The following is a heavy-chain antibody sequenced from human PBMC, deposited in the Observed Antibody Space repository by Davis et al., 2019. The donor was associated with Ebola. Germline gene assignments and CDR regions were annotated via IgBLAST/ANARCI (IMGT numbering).Heavy chain of an antibody. CDR2: IRSKTNSYAT. V-gene: IGHV3-73*01. J-gene: IGHJ5*02. D-gene: IGHD4-17*01. Sequence: GESLKISCAASGFTFSGSAMHWVRQASGKGLEWVGRIRSKTNSYATAYAASVKGRFTISSDDSKNTAYLQMNSLKTEDTAVYYCTSVDYGDSESWGQGTLVTVSS. CDR1: GFTFSGSA. CDR3: TSVDYGDSES.